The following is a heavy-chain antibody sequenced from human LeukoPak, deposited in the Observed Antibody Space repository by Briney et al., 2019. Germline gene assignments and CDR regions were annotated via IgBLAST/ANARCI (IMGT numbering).Heavy chain of an antibody. CDR3: AREGRIVVVPSQ. CDR2: IKKDGSEK. D-gene: IGHD2-2*01. J-gene: IGHJ4*02. Sequence: PGGSLRLSCAASGFTFSSYWMSWVRQAPGKGLEWVANIKKDGSEKNYVDSVKGRFTISRDNAMNSLYLQMNSLRAEDTAVYYCAREGRIVVVPSQWGQGTLVTVSS. V-gene: IGHV3-7*01. CDR1: GFTFSSYW.